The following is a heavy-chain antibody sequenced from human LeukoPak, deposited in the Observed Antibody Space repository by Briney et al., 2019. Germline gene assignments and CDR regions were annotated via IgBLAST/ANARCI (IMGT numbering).Heavy chain of an antibody. CDR2: IYYSGST. CDR1: GGSISSSSYY. J-gene: IGHJ4*02. V-gene: IGHV4-39*01. CDR3: ARQTRYWEPPGFGY. Sequence: PSETLSLTCTVSGGSISSSSYYWGWIRQPPGKGLEWIGNIYYSGSTYYNPSLKSRVTISVDTSKNQFSLKLTSVTAADTAVYYCARQTRYWEPPGFGYWGQGTLVTVSS. D-gene: IGHD1-26*01.